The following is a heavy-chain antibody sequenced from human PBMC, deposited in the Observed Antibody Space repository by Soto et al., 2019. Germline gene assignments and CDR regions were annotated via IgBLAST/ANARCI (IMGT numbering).Heavy chain of an antibody. CDR2: TYYRSQWYT. J-gene: IGHJ4*02. V-gene: IGHV6-1*01. CDR1: GGSVSSTSAT. CDR3: GRGWNYTDF. Sequence: SQTLSLTCAISGGSVSSTSATWIWFRQSPSRGLECLGRTYYRSQWYTNYTISVRSRITISADTSKNQFSLQLNSVTLEDTAVYYCGRGWNYTDFWGQGTPVTVSS. D-gene: IGHD1-1*01.